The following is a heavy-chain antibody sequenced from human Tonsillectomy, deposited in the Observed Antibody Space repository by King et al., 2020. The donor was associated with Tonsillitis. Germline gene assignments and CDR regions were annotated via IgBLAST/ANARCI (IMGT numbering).Heavy chain of an antibody. Sequence: VQLVESGGGLLQPGGSLRLSCTASGFNFGSYTWNWVRQAPGEGLEWVSGITTAEDTYYADSVKGRFTISRDNSKNTLYLQMNSLRADDTAVYYCAKVLRYFGGYFQHWGQGTLATVSS. CDR1: GFNFGSYT. J-gene: IGHJ1*01. V-gene: IGHV3-23*04. D-gene: IGHD3-9*01. CDR3: AKVLRYFGGYFQH. CDR2: ITTAEDT.